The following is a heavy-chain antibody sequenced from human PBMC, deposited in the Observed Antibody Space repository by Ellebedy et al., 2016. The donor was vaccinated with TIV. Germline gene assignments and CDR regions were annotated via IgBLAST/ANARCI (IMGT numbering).Heavy chain of an antibody. V-gene: IGHV3-23*01. CDR3: ATPSYSSSWYVGY. J-gene: IGHJ4*02. Sequence: GESLKISXAASGFIFSSYAMSWVRQAPGKGLEWISAISGSGGSTYHADSVKGRFTISRDNSKNTLCLQMNSLRVEDTAVYYCATPSYSSSWYVGYWGQGTLVTVYS. CDR2: ISGSGGST. D-gene: IGHD6-13*01. CDR1: GFIFSSYA.